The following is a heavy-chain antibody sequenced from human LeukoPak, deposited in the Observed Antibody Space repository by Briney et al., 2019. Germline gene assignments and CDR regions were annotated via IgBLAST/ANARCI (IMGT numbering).Heavy chain of an antibody. Sequence: GGSLRLSCAVSGFTASGFTFSRNSMSWVRQAPGKGLEWVANIKQDGSDESYVDSVKGRFTISTDNAKNSLYLQMNSLRAEDTAVYFCARGIMVNWFDSWGQGTLVSVSS. CDR1: GFTFSRNS. CDR3: ARGIMVNWFDS. J-gene: IGHJ5*01. CDR2: IKQDGSDE. D-gene: IGHD3-10*01. V-gene: IGHV3-7*05.